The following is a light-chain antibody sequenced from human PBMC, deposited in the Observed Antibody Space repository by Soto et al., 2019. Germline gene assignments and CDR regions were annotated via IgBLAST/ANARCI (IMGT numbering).Light chain of an antibody. CDR1: QSVNTN. CDR3: HQYHTWPPYT. V-gene: IGKV3-15*01. CDR2: GAS. Sequence: EIVLTQSPATLSVSPGERATLSCRASQSVNTNLAWYQQKPGQAPRLLIYGASTRATGIPVRFSGSGSGTDFTLTISSLQSEYCAVYYCHQYHTWPPYTFGQGTKVEIK. J-gene: IGKJ2*01.